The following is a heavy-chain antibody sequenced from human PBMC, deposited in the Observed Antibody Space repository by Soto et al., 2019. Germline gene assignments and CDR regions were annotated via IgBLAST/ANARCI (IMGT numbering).Heavy chain of an antibody. CDR3: ARSATHSCSWYNWFDP. CDR2: IIPIFGTT. J-gene: IGHJ5*02. D-gene: IGHD6-13*01. CDR1: GGTFSSHA. Sequence: QVQLVQSGTDVKKPGSSVNVSCKASGGTFSSHALSWVRQAPGQGLEWMGGIIPIFGTTRYAQKFQGRVTITADESTNTAYMELRSLTSEDTAIYYCARSATHSCSWYNWFDPWGQGTLVIVSS. V-gene: IGHV1-69*12.